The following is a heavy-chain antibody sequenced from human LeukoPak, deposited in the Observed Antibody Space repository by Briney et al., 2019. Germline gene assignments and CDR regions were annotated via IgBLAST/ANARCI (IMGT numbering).Heavy chain of an antibody. Sequence: PSETLSLTCTVSGGSLSDYYWNWIRQPPGKGLEWIGYIYHSGSTNYNPSLMSRVTISVDTSKNHFSLELNSVTAADTAVYYCARNSYSSSWYGPFDYWGQGTLVTVSS. D-gene: IGHD6-13*01. V-gene: IGHV4-59*01. CDR3: ARNSYSSSWYGPFDY. CDR1: GGSLSDYY. J-gene: IGHJ4*02. CDR2: IYHSGST.